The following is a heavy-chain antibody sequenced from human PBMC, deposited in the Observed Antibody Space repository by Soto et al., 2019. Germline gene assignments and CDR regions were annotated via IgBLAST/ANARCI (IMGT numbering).Heavy chain of an antibody. CDR3: VRDDFGLGLDY. D-gene: IGHD1-26*01. J-gene: IGHJ4*02. Sequence: GSLRLSCAASGFIFSNSAMSWVRQTPGMGLQWVSSTSGSGGNAYYADSVKGRFTISRDNSKNTLYLQMNSLRAEDTGVYYCVRDDFGLGLDYWGLGTLVTVSS. V-gene: IGHV3-23*01. CDR2: TSGSGGNA. CDR1: GFIFSNSA.